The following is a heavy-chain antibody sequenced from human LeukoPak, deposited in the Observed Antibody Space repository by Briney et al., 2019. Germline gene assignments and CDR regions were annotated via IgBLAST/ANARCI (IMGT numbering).Heavy chain of an antibody. Sequence: SVKVSCKASGYTFSSYAISWVRQAPGQGLEWMGGIIPIFGTANYAQKFQGRVTITADESTSTAYMELSSLRSEDTAVYYCASWTRYYGSGSYTYYFDYWGQGTLVTVSS. CDR2: IIPIFGTA. V-gene: IGHV1-69*13. D-gene: IGHD3-10*01. CDR1: GYTFSSYA. J-gene: IGHJ4*02. CDR3: ASWTRYYGSGSYTYYFDY.